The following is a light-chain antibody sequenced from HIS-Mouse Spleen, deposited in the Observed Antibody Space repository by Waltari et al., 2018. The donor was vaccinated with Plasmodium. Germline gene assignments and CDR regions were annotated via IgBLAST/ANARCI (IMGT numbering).Light chain of an antibody. CDR1: ALPKKS. CDR3: YSTDSSGNHRV. J-gene: IGLJ3*02. Sequence: SYELTQPPSVSVSPGQTARINCSGDALPKKSAYWYQQNSGQAPVLVIYEDSKRPPGIPERFSGSSSGTMATLTISGAQVEDEADYDCYSTDSSGNHRVFGGGTKLTVL. CDR2: EDS. V-gene: IGLV3-10*01.